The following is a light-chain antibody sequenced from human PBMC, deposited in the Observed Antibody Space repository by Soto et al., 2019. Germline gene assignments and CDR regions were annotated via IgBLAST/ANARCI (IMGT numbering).Light chain of an antibody. CDR1: QSVSSSY. CDR2: GAS. V-gene: IGKV3-20*01. Sequence: IGLTHSPGTLSLSPWEIATLSCRASQSVSSSYLAWYQQKPGQAPRLLIYGASNRATGIPDRFSGSGSGTDFTLTITRLEPEDFALYYCQQYGGSPITFGLGTRLEIK. CDR3: QQYGGSPIT. J-gene: IGKJ5*01.